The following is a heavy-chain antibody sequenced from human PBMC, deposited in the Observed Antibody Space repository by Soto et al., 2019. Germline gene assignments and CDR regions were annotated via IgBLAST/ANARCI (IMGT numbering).Heavy chain of an antibody. J-gene: IGHJ4*02. Sequence: EVQLVESGGGLVKPGGSLRLSCAASGFSFSNSWMNWVRQAPGKGLEWVGRVKSNSDGGTTDYAAPVKGRFTISRDDSRNTLYLQMNSLKTEDIAVYYCATPGYSSGYYLDYWGQGTLVTVST. V-gene: IGHV3-15*07. D-gene: IGHD3-22*01. CDR1: GFSFSNSW. CDR2: VKSNSDGGTT. CDR3: ATPGYSSGYYLDY.